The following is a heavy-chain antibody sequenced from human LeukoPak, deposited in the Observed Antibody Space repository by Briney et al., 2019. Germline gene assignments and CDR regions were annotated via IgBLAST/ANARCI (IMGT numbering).Heavy chain of an antibody. CDR1: GFTFSSYA. V-gene: IGHV3-30-3*01. CDR3: ARDHNYDSSGLDY. CDR2: ISYDGSNK. D-gene: IGHD3-22*01. J-gene: IGHJ4*02. Sequence: PGRSLRLSCAASGFTFSSYAMHWVRQAPGKGLEWVAVISYDGSNKYYADSVKGRFTISRDNSKNTLYLQMNSLRAEDTAVYYCARDHNYDSSGLDYWGQGTLVTVSS.